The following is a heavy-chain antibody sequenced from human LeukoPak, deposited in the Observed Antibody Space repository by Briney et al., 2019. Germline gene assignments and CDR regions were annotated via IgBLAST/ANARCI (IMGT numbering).Heavy chain of an antibody. D-gene: IGHD1-26*01. Sequence: PGGSLRLSCAASGFSFSSYGMNWVRQAPGKGLEWVSYISTSSSTIYYADSVRGRFTISRDNAKNSLYLQMNSLRVEDTADYFCARVSAMGDFDCWGQGTLVTVSS. CDR2: ISTSSSTI. CDR3: ARVSAMGDFDC. V-gene: IGHV3-48*01. CDR1: GFSFSSYG. J-gene: IGHJ4*02.